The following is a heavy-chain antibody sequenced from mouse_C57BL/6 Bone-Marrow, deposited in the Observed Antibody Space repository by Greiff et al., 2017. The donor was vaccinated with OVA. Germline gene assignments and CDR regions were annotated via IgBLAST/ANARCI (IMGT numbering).Heavy chain of an antibody. V-gene: IGHV1-82*01. Sequence: VQLQQSGPELVKPGASVKISCKASGYAFSSSWMNWVKQRPGKGLEWIGRIYPGDGDTNYNGKFKGKATLTADKSSSTAYMPLSSLTSEDSAFYFCARPAWFAYWGQGTLVTVSA. CDR3: ARPAWFAY. CDR2: IYPGDGDT. J-gene: IGHJ3*01. CDR1: GYAFSSSW.